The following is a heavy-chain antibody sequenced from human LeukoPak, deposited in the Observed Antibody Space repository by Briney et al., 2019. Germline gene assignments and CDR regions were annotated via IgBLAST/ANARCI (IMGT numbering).Heavy chain of an antibody. Sequence: ASLKVSCKASGYTFTSYGISWVRQAPGQGLEWMGWISAYNGNTNYAQKLQGRVTMTTDTSTSIAYMELRSLRSDDTAVYYCARDHIAVAGNAAFDIWGQGTMVTVSS. CDR3: ARDHIAVAGNAAFDI. V-gene: IGHV1-18*01. J-gene: IGHJ3*02. D-gene: IGHD6-19*01. CDR1: GYTFTSYG. CDR2: ISAYNGNT.